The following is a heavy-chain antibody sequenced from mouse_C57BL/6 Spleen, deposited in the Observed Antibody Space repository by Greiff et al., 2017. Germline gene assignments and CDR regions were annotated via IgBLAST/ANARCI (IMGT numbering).Heavy chain of an antibody. CDR2: INPNNGGT. CDR3: ARYYGSSYAMDY. V-gene: IGHV1-18*01. Sequence: VQLQQSGPELVKPGASVKIPCKASGYTFTDYNMDWVKQSHGKSLEWIGDINPNNGGTIYNQKFKGKATLTVDKSSSTAYMELRSLTSEDTAVYCCARYYGSSYAMDYWGQGTSVTVSS. CDR1: GYTFTDYN. J-gene: IGHJ4*01. D-gene: IGHD1-1*01.